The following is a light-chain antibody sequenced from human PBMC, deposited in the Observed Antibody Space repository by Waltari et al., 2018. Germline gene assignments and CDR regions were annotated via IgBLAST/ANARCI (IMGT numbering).Light chain of an antibody. CDR2: GAS. J-gene: IGKJ1*01. CDR1: QNVNSN. Sequence: QSPATLSLSPGERATLSCRASQNVNSNLAWYQQKPGQAPRLLIYGASIRATGIPARFSGSGSGTQFTLTINSLQSEDSAVYFCQQHNDWPPWTFGQGTKVELK. CDR3: QQHNDWPPWT. V-gene: IGKV3-15*01.